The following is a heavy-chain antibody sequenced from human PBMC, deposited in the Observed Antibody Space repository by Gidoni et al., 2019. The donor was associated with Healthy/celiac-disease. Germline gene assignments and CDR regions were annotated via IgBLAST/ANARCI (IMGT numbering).Heavy chain of an antibody. CDR2: ISSNGGST. D-gene: IGHD3-3*01. Sequence: EVQLVESGGGLVQPGGSLRLSCAASGLTFSSYAMHWVRQAPGKGLEYVSAISSNGGSTYYANSVKGRFTISRDNSKNTLYLQMGSLRAEDMAVYYCARGSYYDFWSGAFDPWGQGTLVTVSS. CDR1: GLTFSSYA. J-gene: IGHJ5*02. CDR3: ARGSYYDFWSGAFDP. V-gene: IGHV3-64*01.